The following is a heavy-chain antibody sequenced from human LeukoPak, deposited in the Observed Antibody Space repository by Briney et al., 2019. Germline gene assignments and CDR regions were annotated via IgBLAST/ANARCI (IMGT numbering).Heavy chain of an antibody. V-gene: IGHV4-30-4*08. D-gene: IGHD3-3*02. CDR2: INHSGST. J-gene: IGHJ6*03. CDR1: DNSISSGDNY. Sequence: PSQTLSLTCTVSDNSISSGDNYWSWIRQPPGKGLEWIGEINHSGSTNYNPSLKSRVTISVDTSKNQFSLKLSSVTAADTAVYYCVAQAYYMDVWGKGTTVTVSS. CDR3: VAQAYYMDV.